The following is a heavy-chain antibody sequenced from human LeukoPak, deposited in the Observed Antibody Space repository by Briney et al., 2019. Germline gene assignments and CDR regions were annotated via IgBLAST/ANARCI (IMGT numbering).Heavy chain of an antibody. Sequence: SETLSLTCTVSGGSISSSSYYWGWIRQPPGKGLGWIGSIYYSGSTYYNPSLKSRVTISVDTSKNQFSLKLSSVTAADTAVYYCARAYTYYDFWSGYYHLDYFDYWGQGTLVTVSS. CDR2: IYYSGST. CDR3: ARAYTYYDFWSGYYHLDYFDY. CDR1: GGSISSSSYY. D-gene: IGHD3-3*01. V-gene: IGHV4-39*07. J-gene: IGHJ4*02.